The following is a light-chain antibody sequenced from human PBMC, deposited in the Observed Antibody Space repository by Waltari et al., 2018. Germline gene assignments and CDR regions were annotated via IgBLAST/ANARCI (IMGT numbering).Light chain of an antibody. J-gene: IGLJ3*02. CDR1: SSDIATYNY. V-gene: IGLV2-14*01. Sequence: QSDLTQPASVSGSPGQSITISCTGTSSDIATYNYFSWYQQHPVKAPRLMLFAVTNRPPCVSNRSPGSKSGNTASLTISGLQPEDEGYYYCTSYTSSITWVFGGGTKLTVL. CDR2: AVT. CDR3: TSYTSSITWV.